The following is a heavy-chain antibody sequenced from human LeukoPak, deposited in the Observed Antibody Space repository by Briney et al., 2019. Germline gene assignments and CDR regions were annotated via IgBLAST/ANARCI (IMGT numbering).Heavy chain of an antibody. Sequence: GGSLRLSCAGSGFTFDDYAMHWVRQAPGKGLEWVSGFSWNSGSIGYADSVKGRFTISRDNAKNSLYLQMNSLRAEDMALYYCAKGYCSSTSCYTFDYWGQGALITVSS. CDR3: AKGYCSSTSCYTFDY. CDR1: GFTFDDYA. V-gene: IGHV3-9*03. CDR2: FSWNSGSI. D-gene: IGHD2-2*01. J-gene: IGHJ4*02.